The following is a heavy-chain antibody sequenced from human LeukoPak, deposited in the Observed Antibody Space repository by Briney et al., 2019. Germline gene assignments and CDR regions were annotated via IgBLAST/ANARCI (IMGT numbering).Heavy chain of an antibody. Sequence: GGSLRLSCAASGFTFTSYAMSWVRQARGKGLEWVSGISGSGGSTDYADSVKGRFTISRDNSKNTLYLQMNSLRADDTAVYYCAKVWYSSGWYFDYWGQGTLVTVSS. CDR1: GFTFTSYA. D-gene: IGHD6-19*01. CDR3: AKVWYSSGWYFDY. V-gene: IGHV3-23*01. CDR2: ISGSGGST. J-gene: IGHJ4*02.